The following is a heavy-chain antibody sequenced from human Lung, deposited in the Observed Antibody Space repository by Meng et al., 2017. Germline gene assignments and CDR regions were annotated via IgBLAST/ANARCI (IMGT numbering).Heavy chain of an antibody. J-gene: IGHJ4*02. V-gene: IGHV1-2*06. CDR1: GLNFPDYW. CDR3: ARDEDISAAGKLFGDY. Sequence: LVPSGGEVKEPGALGKVSHNPSGLNFPDYWLHWGGRAAGHGLEWMGRIDPKSGDTHYAQRFQGRVTMTGDTSISTAYMELSGLRSDDTAMYYCARDEDISAAGKLFGDYWGQGTLVTVSS. D-gene: IGHD6-13*01. CDR2: IDPKSGDT.